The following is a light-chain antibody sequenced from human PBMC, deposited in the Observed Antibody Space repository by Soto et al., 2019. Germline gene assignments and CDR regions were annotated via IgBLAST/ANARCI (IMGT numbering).Light chain of an antibody. J-gene: IGKJ2*01. Sequence: AIRMTQSPSSFSASTGDRVTITCRASQGISSYLDWYQQKPGKAPKLLIYAASTLQSGVPSSFSGSGSRTDFTLTYYFLQYEDFATYYCQQYYSYAYTVGHGPQLDIK. CDR3: QQYYSYAYT. CDR2: AAS. CDR1: QGISSY. V-gene: IGKV1-8*01.